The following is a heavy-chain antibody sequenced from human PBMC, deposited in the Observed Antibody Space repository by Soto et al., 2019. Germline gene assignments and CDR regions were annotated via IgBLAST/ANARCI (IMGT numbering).Heavy chain of an antibody. V-gene: IGHV3-30-3*01. Sequence: QVQLVESGGGVVQPGRSLRLSCAASGFTFSSYAMHWVRQAPGKGLEWVAVISYDGSNKYYADSVKGRFTISRDNSKNTRYLQMNSLRAEDTAVYYCAREDSSRYYYYYGMDVWGQGTTVTVSS. J-gene: IGHJ6*02. CDR2: ISYDGSNK. D-gene: IGHD6-13*01. CDR3: AREDSSRYYYYYGMDV. CDR1: GFTFSSYA.